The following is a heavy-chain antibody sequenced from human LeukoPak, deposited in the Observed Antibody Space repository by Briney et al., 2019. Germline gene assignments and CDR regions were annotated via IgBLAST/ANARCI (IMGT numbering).Heavy chain of an antibody. CDR2: IIPILGIA. Sequence: GASVKVSCKASGGTFSSYAISWVRQAPGQGLEWMGRIIPILGIANYAQKFQGRVTITADKSTSTAYMELSSLRSEDTAVYYCARDLGRYGDYEYYFDYWGQGTLVTVSS. J-gene: IGHJ4*02. CDR3: ARDLGRYGDYEYYFDY. CDR1: GGTFSSYA. V-gene: IGHV1-69*04. D-gene: IGHD4-17*01.